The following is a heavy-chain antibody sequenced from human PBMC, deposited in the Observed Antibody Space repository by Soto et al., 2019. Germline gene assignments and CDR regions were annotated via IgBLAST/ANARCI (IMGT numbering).Heavy chain of an antibody. CDR1: GFTFSSYG. D-gene: IGHD2-15*01. CDR3: ARPYCSGGSCQASYYYYGMDV. CDR2: IWYDGSNK. V-gene: IGHV3-33*01. Sequence: PGGSLSLSCAASGFTFSSYGMHWVRQAPGKGLEWVAVIWYDGSNKYYADSVKGRFTISRDNSKNTLYLQMNSLRAEDTAVYYCARPYCSGGSCQASYYYYGMDVWGQGTTVTVSS. J-gene: IGHJ6*02.